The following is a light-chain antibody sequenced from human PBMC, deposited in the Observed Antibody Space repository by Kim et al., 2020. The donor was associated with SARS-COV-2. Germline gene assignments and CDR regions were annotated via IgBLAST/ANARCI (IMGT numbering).Light chain of an antibody. V-gene: IGLV6-57*03. CDR1: GGASASFY. CDR2: GAN. J-gene: IGLJ3*02. CDR3: QSFDSSNLWV. Sequence: NFMLTQPPSVSESPGTTVTISCTRSGGASASFYMQWYQQRPGSAPTTVIYGANQRPPGVPDRFSASVAQSSGSASLTISGLKTEDEADYYCQSFDSSNLWVFGGGTQLTVL.